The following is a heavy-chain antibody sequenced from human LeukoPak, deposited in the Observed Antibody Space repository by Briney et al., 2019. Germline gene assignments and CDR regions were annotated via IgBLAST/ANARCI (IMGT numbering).Heavy chain of an antibody. D-gene: IGHD2-2*01. CDR1: GYTFTSYY. CDR2: VNPSGGRT. Sequence: ASVKVPCKASGYTFTSYYMHWVRQAPGQGLEWVGIVNPSGGRTSYAQKFQGRVTMTRDTSTRTPYMELRSPRSDDTAGYCCARDLVVVPAAMGGYNWFDPWGQGTLVRVSS. CDR3: ARDLVVVPAAMGGYNWFDP. J-gene: IGHJ5*02. V-gene: IGHV1-46*01.